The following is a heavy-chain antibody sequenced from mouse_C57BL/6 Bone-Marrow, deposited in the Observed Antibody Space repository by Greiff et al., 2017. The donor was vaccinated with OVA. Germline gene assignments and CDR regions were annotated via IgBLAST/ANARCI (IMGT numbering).Heavy chain of an antibody. CDR1: GYTFTSYW. V-gene: IGHV1-55*01. Sequence: QVQLQQPGAELVKPGASVKMSCKASGYTFTSYWITWVKQRPGQGLEWIGDIYPGSGSTNYNEKFKSKATLTVDTSSSTAYMQLSSLTSEDSAVYYCARWEIYDYDWYYFDYWGQGTTLTVSS. J-gene: IGHJ2*01. CDR3: ARWEIYDYDWYYFDY. CDR2: IYPGSGST. D-gene: IGHD2-4*01.